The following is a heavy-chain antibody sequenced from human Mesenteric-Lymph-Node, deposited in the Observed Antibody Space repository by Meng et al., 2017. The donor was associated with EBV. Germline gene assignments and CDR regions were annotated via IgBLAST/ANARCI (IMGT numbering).Heavy chain of an antibody. D-gene: IGHD3-10*01. V-gene: IGHV3-23*01. CDR3: AKVPESRRLWFSF. Sequence: EVELLEAGGGLGQPGGSLRLSCAASGFTFSSYAMSWVRQAPGKGLEWVSAISGSGGSTYYADSVKGRFTISRDNSKNTLYLQMNSLRAEDTAVYYCAKVPESRRLWFSFWGQGTLVTVSS. J-gene: IGHJ4*02. CDR2: ISGSGGST. CDR1: GFTFSSYA.